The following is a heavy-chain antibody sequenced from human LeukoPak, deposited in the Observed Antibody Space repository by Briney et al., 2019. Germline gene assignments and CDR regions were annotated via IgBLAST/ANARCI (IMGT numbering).Heavy chain of an antibody. CDR2: IYHIGNT. D-gene: IGHD1-1*01. V-gene: IGHV4-31*03. CDR3: ASSGTTVGVWFDP. CDR1: GGSISSSAYY. Sequence: SETLSLTCTVSGGSISSSAYYWSWIRQQPGKGVEWIGYIYHIGNTHYNPSLGSRLTISVDTSKNQFSLKLSSVTAADTAVYYCASSGTTVGVWFDPWGQGTLVTVSS. J-gene: IGHJ5*02.